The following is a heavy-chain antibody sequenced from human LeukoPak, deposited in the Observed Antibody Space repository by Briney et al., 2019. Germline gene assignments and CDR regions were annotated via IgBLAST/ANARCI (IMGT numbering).Heavy chain of an antibody. Sequence: SETLSLTCTVSGVSVSSGSYYWSWIRQPPGKGLEWIGYIYYSGSTNYNPSLKSRVTISVDTSKNQFSLKLSSVTAADTAVYYCARDCGYDSSGYCDYYYYGMDVWGQGTTVTVSS. CDR1: GVSVSSGSYY. V-gene: IGHV4-61*01. CDR3: ARDCGYDSSGYCDYYYYGMDV. D-gene: IGHD3-22*01. CDR2: IYYSGST. J-gene: IGHJ6*02.